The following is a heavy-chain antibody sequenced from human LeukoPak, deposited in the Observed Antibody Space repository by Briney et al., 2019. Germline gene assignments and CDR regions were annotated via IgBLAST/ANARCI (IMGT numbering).Heavy chain of an antibody. CDR1: GYTFTGYY. J-gene: IGHJ4*02. CDR3: ASHYYDTTGSFDY. V-gene: IGHV1-2*02. Sequence: GASVKVSCKASGYTFTGYYMHWVRQAPGQGLEWMGWINPNTGDTNYAQNFQGRVTMTRDTSISTAYMELSRLRSDDTAVYYCASHYYDTTGSFDYWGQGTLVTVSS. D-gene: IGHD3-22*01. CDR2: INPNTGDT.